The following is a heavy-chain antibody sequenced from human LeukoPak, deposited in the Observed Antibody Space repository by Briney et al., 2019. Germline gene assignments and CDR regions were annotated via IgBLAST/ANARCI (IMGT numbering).Heavy chain of an antibody. CDR1: GGSISSYY. CDR2: IYYSGST. Sequence: SETLSLTCTVSGGSISSYYWSWIRQPPGKGLEWIGYIYYSGSTNYNPSLKSRVNISVDTSKNQFSLKLSSVTAADTAVYYCARTARYYDSSGYPFSLDYWGQGTLVTVSS. D-gene: IGHD3-22*01. CDR3: ARTARYYDSSGYPFSLDY. V-gene: IGHV4-59*08. J-gene: IGHJ4*02.